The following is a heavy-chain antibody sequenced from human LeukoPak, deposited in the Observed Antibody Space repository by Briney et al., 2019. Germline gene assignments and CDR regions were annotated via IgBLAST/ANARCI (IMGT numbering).Heavy chain of an antibody. CDR3: ARDGRSGNFDK. CDR1: GXTFSGYW. V-gene: IGHV3-74*01. J-gene: IGHJ4*02. Sequence: QAGGSLRLSCAASGXTFSGYWMHWVRQAPGKGLAWVSVIRSDGSITTYADSVKGRFTISRDTAKNTLYLQMNSLRAEDPAVYYCARDGRSGNFDKWGQGTLVSVSS. D-gene: IGHD1-26*01. CDR2: IRSDGSIT.